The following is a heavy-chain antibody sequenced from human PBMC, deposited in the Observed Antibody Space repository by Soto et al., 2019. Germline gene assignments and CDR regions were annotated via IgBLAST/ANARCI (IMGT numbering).Heavy chain of an antibody. CDR2: INHSGST. J-gene: IGHJ6*02. V-gene: IGHV4-39*07. Sequence: SETLSLTCTVSGASISSNTYYWAWIRRPPGKGLECIGRINHSGSTYYNPSLKSRLTISVDTSKNQFSLKLSSVTAADTAVYYCASSGRGRSIAAASNGMDVWGQGTTVTVSS. CDR3: ASSGRGRSIAAASNGMDV. D-gene: IGHD6-13*01. CDR1: GASISSNTYY.